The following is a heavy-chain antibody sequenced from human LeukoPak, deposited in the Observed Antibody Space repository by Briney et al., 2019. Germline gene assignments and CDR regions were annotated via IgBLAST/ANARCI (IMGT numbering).Heavy chain of an antibody. CDR2: IIPILGIA. Sequence: GASVKVSCRASGGTFSSYAISWVRQAPGQGLEWMGRIIPILGIANYAQKFQGRVTIAADKSTSTAYTELSSLRSEDTAVYYCARDRGYSGYDYGSPADFDYWRQGTLVTVSS. CDR1: GGTFSSYA. D-gene: IGHD5-12*01. CDR3: ARDRGYSGYDYGSPADFDY. V-gene: IGHV1-69*04. J-gene: IGHJ4*02.